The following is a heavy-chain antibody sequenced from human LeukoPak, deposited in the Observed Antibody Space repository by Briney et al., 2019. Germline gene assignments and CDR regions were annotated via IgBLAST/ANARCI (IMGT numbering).Heavy chain of an antibody. Sequence: GGSLRLSCAASGFTVSDNYMSWVRQAPGKGLEWVSVIYSGGSVYYTDSVKGRFTISRHNSKNTLYLQMNSLRTEDTAVYYCASGSRFDYWGQGTLVTVSS. CDR1: GFTVSDNY. J-gene: IGHJ4*02. CDR3: ASGSRFDY. V-gene: IGHV3-53*04. CDR2: IYSGGSV. D-gene: IGHD5/OR15-5a*01.